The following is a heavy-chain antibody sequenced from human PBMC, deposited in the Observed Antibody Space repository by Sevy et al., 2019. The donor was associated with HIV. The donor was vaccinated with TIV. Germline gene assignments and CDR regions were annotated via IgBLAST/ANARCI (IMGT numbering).Heavy chain of an antibody. J-gene: IGHJ4*02. V-gene: IGHV3-30-3*01. CDR3: ARVAVSYCTNDCYHRFDY. CDR2: ISYDGTYK. D-gene: IGHD2-8*01. Sequence: GGSLRLSCAVSGFSFSHYAFHWVRQAPGKGLEWVSLISYDGTYKYYADSVKGRFTISGDNSKNTLSLQMNSLRGNDTAVYYCARVAVSYCTNDCYHRFDYWGPGALVTVSS. CDR1: GFSFSHYA.